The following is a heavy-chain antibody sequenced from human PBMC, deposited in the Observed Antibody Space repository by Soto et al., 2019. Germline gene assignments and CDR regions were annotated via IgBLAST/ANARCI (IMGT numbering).Heavy chain of an antibody. J-gene: IGHJ4*02. CDR3: AREKYDCGGGSCYSYFDY. V-gene: IGHV3-13*01. CDR2: IGTAGDT. CDR1: GFTFSSYD. D-gene: IGHD2-15*01. Sequence: GGSLRLSCATSGFTFSSYDMHWVRQATGKGLEWVSAIGTAGDTYYPGSVKGRFTISRENAKNSLYLQMNSLRAEDTAVYYCAREKYDCGGGSCYSYFDYWGRGTLVTVSS.